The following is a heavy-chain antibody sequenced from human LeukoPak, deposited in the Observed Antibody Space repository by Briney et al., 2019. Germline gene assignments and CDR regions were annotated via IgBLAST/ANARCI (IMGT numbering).Heavy chain of an antibody. CDR1: GFSFSSYE. CDR3: ARGHWNAKAYYYRMNV. V-gene: IGHV3-48*03. D-gene: IGHD1-1*01. CDR2: IRSSGDTI. Sequence: PGGSLRLSCAASGFSFSSYEMNWVRQAPGKGLERVSYIRSSGDTIYYADSVKGRFTISRDNARNSLYLQMNSLRAEDTAVYFCARGHWNAKAYYYRMNVWGKGTAVTVSS. J-gene: IGHJ6*04.